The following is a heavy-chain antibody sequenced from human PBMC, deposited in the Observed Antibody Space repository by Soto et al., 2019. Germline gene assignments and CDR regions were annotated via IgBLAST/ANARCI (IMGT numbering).Heavy chain of an antibody. CDR1: GFPFSTYA. CDR3: AKARSITMIVEAPRDAFDI. J-gene: IGHJ3*02. V-gene: IGHV3-23*01. Sequence: PGGSLRLSCAASGFPFSTYAMSWVRQAPGKGLEWVSLISGSGGSTYYADSVKGRFTISRDNSKNTLYLQMNSLRAEDTAVYYCAKARSITMIVEAPRDAFDIWGQGTMVTVSS. D-gene: IGHD3-22*01. CDR2: ISGSGGST.